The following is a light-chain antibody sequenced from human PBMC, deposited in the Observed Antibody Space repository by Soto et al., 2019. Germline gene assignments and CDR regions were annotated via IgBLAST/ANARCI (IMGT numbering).Light chain of an antibody. CDR1: QSVSSN. Sequence: EIVLTQSPGTLSLSPGERATLSCRASQSVSSNLAWYQQKPGQAPRLLISDASTGATGIPARFSGSGSGTEFTLTVSSLQSEDFAVYYCQQYIKWPITFGQGTRLEIK. V-gene: IGKV3-15*01. J-gene: IGKJ5*01. CDR2: DAS. CDR3: QQYIKWPIT.